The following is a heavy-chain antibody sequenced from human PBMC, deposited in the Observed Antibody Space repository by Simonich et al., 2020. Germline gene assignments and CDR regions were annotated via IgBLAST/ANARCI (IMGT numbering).Heavy chain of an antibody. J-gene: IGHJ6*02. V-gene: IGHV4-38-2*01. CDR2: SYHSGVT. CDR1: GYSIRRGYY. CDR3: ARVGYSNYYYYGMDV. Sequence: QVQLQESGPGLVKPSETLSLTCAVSGYSIRRGYYWGWFRQPPGKVQEWIGNSYHSGVTNYNPSLKIRVTISVDTTKYQFSLKLSSVTAADTAVYYCARVGYSNYYYYGMDVWGQGTTVTVSS. D-gene: IGHD6-13*01.